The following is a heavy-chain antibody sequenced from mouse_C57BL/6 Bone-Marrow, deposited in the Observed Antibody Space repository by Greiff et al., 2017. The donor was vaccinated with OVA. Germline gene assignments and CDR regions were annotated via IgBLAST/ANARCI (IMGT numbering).Heavy chain of an antibody. Sequence: DVKLVESGGGLVKPGGSLKLSCAASGFTFSSYAMSWVRQTPEKRLEWVATISDGGSYTYYPDNVKGRFTISRDNAKNNLYLQMSHLKSEDTAMYYCAGIYYDYDDGFAYWGQGTLVTVSA. J-gene: IGHJ3*01. CDR1: GFTFSSYA. V-gene: IGHV5-4*03. CDR2: ISDGGSYT. CDR3: AGIYYDYDDGFAY. D-gene: IGHD2-4*01.